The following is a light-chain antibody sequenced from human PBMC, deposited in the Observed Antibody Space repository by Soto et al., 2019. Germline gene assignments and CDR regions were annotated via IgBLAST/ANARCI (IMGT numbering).Light chain of an antibody. CDR3: QSYDSSLSVSYV. V-gene: IGLV1-40*01. Sequence: QSVLTQPPSVSGAPGQRVTISCTGSSSNIGAGYDVHWYQQRPGTAPKLLIYGNKNRPSGVPDRFSGSKSGTSASMAITGLQAEDEADYYCQSYDSSLSVSYVFGTETKLTVL. J-gene: IGLJ1*01. CDR1: SSNIGAGYD. CDR2: GNK.